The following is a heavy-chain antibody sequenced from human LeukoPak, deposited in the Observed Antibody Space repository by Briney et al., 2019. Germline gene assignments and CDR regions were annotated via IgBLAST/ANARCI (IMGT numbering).Heavy chain of an antibody. V-gene: IGHV1-69*01. CDR1: GGTFSSYA. D-gene: IGHD3-10*01. Sequence: SVNVSCKASGGTFSSYAISWVRQAPGQGLEWMGGIIPIFGTANYAQKFQGRVTITADESTSTAYMELSSLRSEDTAVYYCARWSYYGSGSYYNMGYYYYGMDVWGKGTTVTVSS. J-gene: IGHJ6*04. CDR2: IIPIFGTA. CDR3: ARWSYYGSGSYYNMGYYYYGMDV.